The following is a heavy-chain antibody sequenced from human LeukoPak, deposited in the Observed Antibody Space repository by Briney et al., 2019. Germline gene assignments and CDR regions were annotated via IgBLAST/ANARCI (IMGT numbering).Heavy chain of an antibody. Sequence: SETLSLTCNVSGGSISSYYWSWIRQPPGKGLEWIGYIYYSGSTNYNPSLKSRVTISVDTSKNQFSLKLSSVTAADTAVYYCARGDYDSSGYYPYYYYYGMDVWGQGTTVTVSS. J-gene: IGHJ6*02. D-gene: IGHD3-22*01. CDR3: ARGDYDSSGYYPYYYYYGMDV. CDR1: GGSISSYY. CDR2: IYYSGST. V-gene: IGHV4-59*01.